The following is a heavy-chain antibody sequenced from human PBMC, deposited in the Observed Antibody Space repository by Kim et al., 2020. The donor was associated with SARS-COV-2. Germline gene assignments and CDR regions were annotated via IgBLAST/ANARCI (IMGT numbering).Heavy chain of an antibody. J-gene: IGHJ3*02. CDR3: AKILSQAGSGYYDDAFDI. Sequence: GGSLRLSCAASGFTFRSYAMNWVRQAPGKGLEWVAAITGSGGSTYYADSVKGRFTISRDNFKNTLYLQMNSLRAEDTAVYYCAKILSQAGSGYYDDAFDIWGQGTMVTVSS. D-gene: IGHD3-22*01. CDR2: ITGSGGST. CDR1: GFTFRSYA. V-gene: IGHV3-23*01.